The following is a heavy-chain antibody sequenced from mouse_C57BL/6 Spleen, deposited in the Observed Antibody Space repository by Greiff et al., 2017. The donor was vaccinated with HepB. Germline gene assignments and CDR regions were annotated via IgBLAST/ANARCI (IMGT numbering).Heavy chain of an antibody. Sequence: QVQLQQSGAELVKPGASVKLSCKASGYTFTEYTIHWVKQRSGQGLEWIGWFYTGSGSIKYNEKFKDKATLTADKSSSTVYMELSRLTSEDSAVYFCARHEDYYGSSYLYAMDYWGQGTSVTVSS. D-gene: IGHD1-1*01. J-gene: IGHJ4*01. V-gene: IGHV1-62-2*01. CDR3: ARHEDYYGSSYLYAMDY. CDR1: GYTFTEYT. CDR2: FYTGSGSI.